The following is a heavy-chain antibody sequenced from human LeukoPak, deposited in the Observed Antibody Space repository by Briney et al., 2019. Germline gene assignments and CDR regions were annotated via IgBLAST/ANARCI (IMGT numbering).Heavy chain of an antibody. CDR1: GYTFTGYY. CDR3: ARGGAYNWNYRAFQTNWFDP. CDR2: INPNSGGT. V-gene: IGHV1-2*02. Sequence: ASVKVSCKASGYTFTGYYMHWVRQAPGQGLEWMGWINPNSGGTNYAQKFQGRVTMTRDTSISTAYMELSRLRSDDTAVYYCARGGAYNWNYRAFQTNWFDPWGQGTLATVSS. J-gene: IGHJ5*02. D-gene: IGHD1-7*01.